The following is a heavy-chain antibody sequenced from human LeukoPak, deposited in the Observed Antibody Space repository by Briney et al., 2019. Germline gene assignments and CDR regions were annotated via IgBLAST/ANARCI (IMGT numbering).Heavy chain of an antibody. V-gene: IGHV1-69*13. J-gene: IGHJ6*03. CDR2: IIPIIGTA. CDR3: ARAYYDILTGYYQAANYYYYMDV. Sequence: SVKVSCKASGCTFSSYAISWVRQAPGQGLEWMGGIIPIIGTANYAQKFQGRVTITAGESTSTAYMELSSLRSEDTAVYYCARAYYDILTGYYQAANYYYYMDVWGKGTTVTISS. CDR1: GCTFSSYA. D-gene: IGHD3-9*01.